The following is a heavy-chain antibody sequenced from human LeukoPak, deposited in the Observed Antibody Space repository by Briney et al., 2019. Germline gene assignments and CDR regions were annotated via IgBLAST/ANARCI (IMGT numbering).Heavy chain of an antibody. CDR1: GGTFSSYA. CDR2: IIPIFGTA. J-gene: IGHJ5*02. Sequence: GASVKVSCKASGGTFSSYAISWVRQAPGQGLEWMGGIIPIFGTANYAQKFQGRVTITADESTSTAYMELSSLRSEDTAVYYCARGGSSWGQYNWFDPWGQGTLVTVSS. V-gene: IGHV1-69*13. CDR3: ARGGSSWGQYNWFDP. D-gene: IGHD6-13*01.